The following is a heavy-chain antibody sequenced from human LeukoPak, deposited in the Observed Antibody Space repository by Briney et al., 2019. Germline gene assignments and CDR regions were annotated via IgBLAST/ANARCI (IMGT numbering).Heavy chain of an antibody. D-gene: IGHD2/OR15-2a*01. J-gene: IGHJ4*02. CDR2: IRTKAYGGTT. CDR1: GXTFGDYA. CDR3: TRVSWSRFSDY. V-gene: IGHV3-49*04. Sequence: GGSLRLSCTASGXTFGDYALSWVRQAPGKGLEWVGFIRTKAYGGTTEYAASVKGRFIMSRDDSKSTAYLQMNSLKSEDTAVYSCTRVSWSRFSDYWGQGTLVTVSS.